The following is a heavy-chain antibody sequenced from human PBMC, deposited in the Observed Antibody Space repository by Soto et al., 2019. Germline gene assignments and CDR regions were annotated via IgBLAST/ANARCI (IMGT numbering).Heavy chain of an antibody. CDR2: ISAYNGNT. J-gene: IGHJ6*03. D-gene: IGHD2-2*01. CDR3: ARGYYCSSPTCYPSYYYYSYMDV. CDR1: GYTFTSYG. Sequence: GASVKVSCKASGYTFTSYGISWVRQAPGQGLEWMGWISAYNGNTNYAQKLQGRVTMTTDTSKNQFSLKLSSVTAADTAVYYCARGYYCSSPTCYPSYYYYSYMDVWGKGTTVTVS. V-gene: IGHV1-18*01.